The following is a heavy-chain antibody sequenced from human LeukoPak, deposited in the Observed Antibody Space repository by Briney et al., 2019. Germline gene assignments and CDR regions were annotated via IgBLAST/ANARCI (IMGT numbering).Heavy chain of an antibody. CDR2: ISSDGSNK. J-gene: IGHJ5*02. CDR3: VRSGGEAGENNWFDP. V-gene: IGHV3-30*03. CDR1: GFTFSSYG. D-gene: IGHD7-27*01. Sequence: KLGGPLRLSCAASGFTFSSYGMSWVRQAPGRGLEWVAVISSDGSNKYYTDSVRGRFTISRDNSKSTLFLQMNSLRGEDTAVYYCVRSGGEAGENNWFDPWGKGTMVTVSS.